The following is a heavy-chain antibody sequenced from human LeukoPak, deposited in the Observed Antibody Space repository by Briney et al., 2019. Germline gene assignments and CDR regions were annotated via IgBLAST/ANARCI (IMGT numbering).Heavy chain of an antibody. V-gene: IGHV4-34*01. CDR1: GGSFSGYY. J-gene: IGHJ4*02. Sequence: PSETLSLTCAVYGGSFSGYYWSWIRQPPGKGLEWIGEINHSGSTNYNPSLKSRVTISVDTSKNPFSLKLSSVTAADTAVYYCARLRIQLCGPHFDYWGQGTLVTVSS. CDR2: INHSGST. D-gene: IGHD5-18*01. CDR3: ARLRIQLCGPHFDY.